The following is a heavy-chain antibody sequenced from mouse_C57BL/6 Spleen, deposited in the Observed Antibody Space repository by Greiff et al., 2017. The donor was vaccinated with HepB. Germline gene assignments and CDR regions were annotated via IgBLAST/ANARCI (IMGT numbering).Heavy chain of an antibody. J-gene: IGHJ3*01. V-gene: IGHV5-4*01. D-gene: IGHD1-1*01. Sequence: EVKVEESGGGLVKPGGSLKLSCAASGFTFSSYAMSWVRQTPEKRLEWVATISDGGSYTYYPDNVKGRFTISRDNAKNNLYLQMSHLKSEDTAMYYCAREGDGSKLLYWGQGTLVTVSA. CDR3: AREGDGSKLLY. CDR2: ISDGGSYT. CDR1: GFTFSSYA.